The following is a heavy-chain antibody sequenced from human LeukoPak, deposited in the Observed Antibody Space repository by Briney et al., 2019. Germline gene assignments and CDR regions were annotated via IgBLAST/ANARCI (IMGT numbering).Heavy chain of an antibody. D-gene: IGHD2-2*01. CDR1: GYTFTSYY. CDR3: AREEGLVVPAARDDY. Sequence: ASVKVSCKASGYTFTSYYMHWVRQAPGQGLEWMGIINPSGGSTSYAQKFQGRVTMTRDTSTSTVYMELSSLRSEDTAVYYCAREEGLVVPAARDDYSGQGTLVTVSS. V-gene: IGHV1-46*01. J-gene: IGHJ4*02. CDR2: INPSGGST.